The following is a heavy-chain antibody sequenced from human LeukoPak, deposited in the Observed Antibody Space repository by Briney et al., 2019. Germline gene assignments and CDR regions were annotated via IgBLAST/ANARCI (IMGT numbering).Heavy chain of an antibody. J-gene: IGHJ3*02. CDR2: IYHTGST. V-gene: IGHV4-38-2*02. CDR3: ARGDSSGWEIDAFDI. D-gene: IGHD6-19*01. CDR1: GYSISSGYH. Sequence: SETLSLTCTVSGYSISSGYHWGWIRQPPGKGLEWIGSIYHTGSTYYNPSLKSRVTISVDTSKNLFSLKLSSVTAADTAVYYCARGDSSGWEIDAFDIWGQGTMVTVSS.